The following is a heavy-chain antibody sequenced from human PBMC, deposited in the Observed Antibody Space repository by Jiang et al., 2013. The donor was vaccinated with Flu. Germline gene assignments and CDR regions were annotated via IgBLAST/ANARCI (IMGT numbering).Heavy chain of an antibody. CDR1: GFTFSSYE. Sequence: QLLESGGGLVQPGGSLRLSCAASGFTFSSYEMNWVRQAPGKGLEWVSYISSSGSTIYYADSVKGRFTISRDNAKNSLYLQMNSLRAEDTAVYYCARSINGAKRMNWFDPWGQGTLVTVSS. J-gene: IGHJ5*02. V-gene: IGHV3-48*03. CDR2: ISSSGSTI. D-gene: IGHD3-10*01. CDR3: ARSINGAKRMNWFDP.